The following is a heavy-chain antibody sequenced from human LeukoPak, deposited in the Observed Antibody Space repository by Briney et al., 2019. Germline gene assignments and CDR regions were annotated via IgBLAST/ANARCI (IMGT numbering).Heavy chain of an antibody. Sequence: ASVKVSCKASGYTFTSYAMNWVRQASGQGLEWMGWINTNTGNPTYAQGFTGRFVFSLDTSVSTAYLQISSLKAEDTAVYYCARVRPRAGSTIAVAGTGPRYYYGMDVWGQGTTVTVSS. D-gene: IGHD6-19*01. J-gene: IGHJ6*02. CDR3: ARVRPRAGSTIAVAGTGPRYYYGMDV. V-gene: IGHV7-4-1*02. CDR1: GYTFTSYA. CDR2: INTNTGNP.